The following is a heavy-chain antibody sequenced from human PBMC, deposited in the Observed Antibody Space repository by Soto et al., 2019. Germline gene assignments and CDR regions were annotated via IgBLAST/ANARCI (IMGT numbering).Heavy chain of an antibody. J-gene: IGHJ4*02. CDR2: IKQDGSEK. Sequence: GGSLRLSCAASGFTFSSYWMSWVRQAPGKGLEWVANIKQDGSEKYYVDSVKGRFTISRDNAKNSLYLQMNSLRAEDTAVYYCARPQVGTIFGVVITPPYFDYWGQGTLVTVSS. CDR1: GFTFSSYW. V-gene: IGHV3-7*01. D-gene: IGHD3-3*01. CDR3: ARPQVGTIFGVVITPPYFDY.